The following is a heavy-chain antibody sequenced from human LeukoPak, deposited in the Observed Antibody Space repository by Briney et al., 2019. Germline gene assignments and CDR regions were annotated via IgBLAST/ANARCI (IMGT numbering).Heavy chain of an antibody. CDR1: GGPFSGYF. Sequence: SETLYLTCAVSGGPFSGYFWSWIRQSSGKGLEWVGEIHNSGTTNYNPSLNTRVTISEDTSKNQFYLARSSVTAADTAVYYCARRYYYNWGSFPFDCWGQGTLVTVSS. CDR3: ARRYYYNWGSFPFDC. V-gene: IGHV4-34*01. D-gene: IGHD3-10*01. J-gene: IGHJ4*02. CDR2: IHNSGTT.